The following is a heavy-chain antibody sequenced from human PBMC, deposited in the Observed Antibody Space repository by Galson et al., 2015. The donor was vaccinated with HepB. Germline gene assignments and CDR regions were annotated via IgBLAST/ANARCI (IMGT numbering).Heavy chain of an antibody. CDR1: GFTFSSYA. Sequence: SLRLSCAASGFTFSSYAMSWVRQAPGKGLEWVSAISGSGGSTYYADSVKGRFTISRDNSKNTLYLQMNSLRAEDTAVYYCAKRPRGVDTAMVYWGQGTLVTVSS. CDR3: AKRPRGVDTAMVY. CDR2: ISGSGGST. V-gene: IGHV3-23*01. D-gene: IGHD5-18*01. J-gene: IGHJ4*02.